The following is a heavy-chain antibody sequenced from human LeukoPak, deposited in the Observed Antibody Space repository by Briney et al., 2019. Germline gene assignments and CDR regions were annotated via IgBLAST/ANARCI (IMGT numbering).Heavy chain of an antibody. CDR3: AKDDESGTDY. D-gene: IGHD1-1*01. CDR2: IYSGDST. CDR1: GFTVSDNY. Sequence: GGSLRLSCAASGFTVSDNYMNWVRQAPGKGLEWVSVIYSGDSTYYADSVKGRFTISRDNSKNTLYLQMNSLRAEDTAVYYCAKDDESGTDYWGQGTLVTVSS. V-gene: IGHV3-53*01. J-gene: IGHJ4*02.